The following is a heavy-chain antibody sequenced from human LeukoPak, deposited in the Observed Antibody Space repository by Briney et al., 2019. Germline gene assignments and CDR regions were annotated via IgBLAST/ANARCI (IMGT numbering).Heavy chain of an antibody. CDR3: ARVAKAPFPHSSSWWY. Sequence: ASVKVSCKASGYTFTSYGISWVGQPPGKGLDWMGWISAYDSNTNYAQNLQGRVTMTTDTSTNTAYMELRSLRSDDTAVYYCARVAKAPFPHSSSWWYWGQGTLVTVSS. J-gene: IGHJ4*02. D-gene: IGHD6-13*01. CDR2: ISAYDSNT. V-gene: IGHV1-18*01. CDR1: GYTFTSYG.